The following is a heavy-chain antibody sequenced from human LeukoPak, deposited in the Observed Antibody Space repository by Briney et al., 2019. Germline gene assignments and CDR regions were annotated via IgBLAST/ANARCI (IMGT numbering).Heavy chain of an antibody. D-gene: IGHD6-13*01. Sequence: PSETLSLTCTVSGGSISSYYWSWIRQPPGKGLEWIGYIYYSGSTNYNPSLKSRVTISVDTSKNQFSLKLSSVTAADTAVYYCARGRNIAAAEWYFALWGRGTLVIVSS. V-gene: IGHV4-59*12. CDR2: IYYSGST. CDR3: ARGRNIAAAEWYFAL. CDR1: GGSISSYY. J-gene: IGHJ2*01.